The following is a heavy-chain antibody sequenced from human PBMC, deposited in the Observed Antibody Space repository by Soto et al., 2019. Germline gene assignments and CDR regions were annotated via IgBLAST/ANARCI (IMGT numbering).Heavy chain of an antibody. D-gene: IGHD5-18*01. CDR2: IYYSGNT. J-gene: IGHJ5*02. CDR3: ARNVDAALLGNWFDP. CDR1: GGSINSFDSY. V-gene: IGHV4-31*03. Sequence: SETLSLSCTVSGGSINSFDSYWGWIRHQPGKGLEWIGYIYYSGNTYYNPSLKSRVIISVDTSKNQFSLKLSSVTAAETALYYCARNVDAALLGNWFDPSGQGTLVT.